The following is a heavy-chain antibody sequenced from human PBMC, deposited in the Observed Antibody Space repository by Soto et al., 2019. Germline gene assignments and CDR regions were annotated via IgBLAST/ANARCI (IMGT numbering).Heavy chain of an antibody. Sequence: ASVKVSCKASGYSFPSHGNSWMRQAPGQGLEWMGWITTFNGNTNYAKKFQERVTMTADTSTSTVYMELRSLRYDDTAVYFCATLPPYYFDTSGYFLEDWRQGTLVIVSS. J-gene: IGHJ4*02. CDR3: ATLPPYYFDTSGYFLED. V-gene: IGHV1-18*01. D-gene: IGHD3-22*01. CDR2: ITTFNGNT. CDR1: GYSFPSHG.